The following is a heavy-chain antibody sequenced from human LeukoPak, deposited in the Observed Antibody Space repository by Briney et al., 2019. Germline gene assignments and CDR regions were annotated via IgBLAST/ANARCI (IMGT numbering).Heavy chain of an antibody. V-gene: IGHV3-21*01. D-gene: IGHD3-22*01. CDR3: ARPHYYDSSGWRYYYYGMDV. Sequence: GGSLRLSCAASGFTFSSYSMNWVRQAPGKGLEWVSSISSSSSYIYYADSVKGRFTISRDNAKNSLYLQMNNLRAEDTAVYYCARPHYYDSSGWRYYYYGMDVWGQGTTVTVSS. CDR2: ISSSSSYI. CDR1: GFTFSSYS. J-gene: IGHJ6*02.